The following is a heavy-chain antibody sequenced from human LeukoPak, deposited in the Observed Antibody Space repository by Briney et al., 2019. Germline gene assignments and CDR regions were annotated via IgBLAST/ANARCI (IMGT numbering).Heavy chain of an antibody. J-gene: IGHJ6*03. Sequence: SETLSLTCTVAGGSISSGSYYWSWIRQPAGKGLEWIGRIYTSGSTNYNPSLKSRVTISVDTSKNQFSLKLSSVTAAETAVYYCARVLSSYYYYYMDVWGKGTTVTVSS. D-gene: IGHD6-19*01. V-gene: IGHV4-61*02. CDR3: ARVLSSYYYYYMDV. CDR2: IYTSGST. CDR1: GGSISSGSYY.